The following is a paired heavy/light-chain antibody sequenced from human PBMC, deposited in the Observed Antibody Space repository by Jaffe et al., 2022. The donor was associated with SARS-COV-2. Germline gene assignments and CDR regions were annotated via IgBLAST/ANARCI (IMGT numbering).Heavy chain of an antibody. CDR3: ARTQKGRVGATVDY. J-gene: IGHJ4*02. CDR1: GYTFTTYW. V-gene: IGHV5-51*01. CDR2: IYPSDSDT. Sequence: EVQLVQSGGEVKKPGESLKISCKGSGYTFTTYWIGWVRQLPGKGLEWMGVIYPSDSDTRYSPSFQGQVTISADKSINTAYLEWSSLKASDAAIYYCARTQKGRVGATVDYWGQGTLVTVSS. D-gene: IGHD1-26*01.
Light chain of an antibody. CDR1: SSDVGGYNY. V-gene: IGLV2-14*01. CDR3: SSYTTSRTLRI. J-gene: IGLJ1*01. CDR2: DVS. Sequence: QSALTQPASVSGSPGQSITISCTGTSSDVGGYNYVSWYQQHPGKAPKLLIYDVSNRPSGVSNRFSGSKSGNTASLTISGLQAEDEADYYCSSYTTSRTLRIFGTGTEVTVL.